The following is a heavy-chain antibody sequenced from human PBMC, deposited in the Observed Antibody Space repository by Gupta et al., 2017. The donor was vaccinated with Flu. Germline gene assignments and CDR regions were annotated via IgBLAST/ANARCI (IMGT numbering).Heavy chain of an antibody. V-gene: IGHV3-48*02. CDR3: ARDLNWAVIL. Sequence: EVQLVESGGGLVQPGGSLRLTCVMSGFTFSDSHMNWIRQAPGKGLEWIAYIGSGSNTDYADAVRGRFTISRDNARDSLFLQMNSLRDEDTALYYCARDLNWAVILWGQGAHVTVSS. D-gene: IGHD3-16*02. J-gene: IGHJ4*02. CDR1: GFTFSDSH. CDR2: IGSGSNT.